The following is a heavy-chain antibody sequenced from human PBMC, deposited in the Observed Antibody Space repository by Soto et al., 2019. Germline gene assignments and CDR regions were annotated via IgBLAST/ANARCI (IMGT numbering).Heavy chain of an antibody. CDR2: ISYDGSNK. D-gene: IGHD2-2*01. CDR1: GFTFSSYG. Sequence: QVQLVESGGGVVQPGRSLRLSCAASGFTFSSYGMHWVRQAPGKGLEWVAVISYDGSNKYYADSVKGRFTISRDNSKNTLYLQMNSLRAEDTAGYYCAKDRYCSSTSCHYYFDYWGQGTLVTVSS. J-gene: IGHJ4*02. V-gene: IGHV3-30*18. CDR3: AKDRYCSSTSCHYYFDY.